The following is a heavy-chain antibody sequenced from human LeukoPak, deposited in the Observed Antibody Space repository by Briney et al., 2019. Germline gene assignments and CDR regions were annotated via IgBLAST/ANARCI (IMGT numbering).Heavy chain of an antibody. Sequence: GGSLRLFCAASGFTFTTYSMNWVRQAPGKGLEWVSSINSRRTSIYYADSVKGRFTISRDNSKNTLYLQMNRLRAEDTAVYYCARSRDGYNGLFDPWGQGTLVTVSS. CDR3: ARSRDGYNGLFDP. J-gene: IGHJ5*02. D-gene: IGHD5-24*01. CDR1: GFTFTTYS. CDR2: INSRRTSI. V-gene: IGHV3-21*01.